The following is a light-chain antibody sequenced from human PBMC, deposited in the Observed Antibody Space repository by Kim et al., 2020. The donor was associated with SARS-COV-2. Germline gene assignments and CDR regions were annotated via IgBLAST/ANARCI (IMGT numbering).Light chain of an antibody. CDR3: QTWVTGIRV. J-gene: IGLJ3*02. Sequence: QLVLTQSPSASASLGASVKLTCTLSSGHRNYAIAWHQQQPEKGPRYLMKLNSDGSHSKGDGIPDRFSGSSSGAERYLTISSLQSEDEADYYCQTWVTGIRVFGGGTKLTVL. V-gene: IGLV4-69*01. CDR1: SGHRNYA. CDR2: LNSDGSH.